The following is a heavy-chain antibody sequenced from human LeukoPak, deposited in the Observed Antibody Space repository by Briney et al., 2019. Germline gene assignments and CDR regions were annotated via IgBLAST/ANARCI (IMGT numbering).Heavy chain of an antibody. CDR3: ARPRLGTSDY. Sequence: SETLSLTCTVSGGSISSSSYYWGWIRQPPGKGLEWIGSIYYSGSTYYNPSLKSRVTISVDTSKNQFSLKLSSVTAADTAVYYCARPRLGTSDYWGQQTLVTVSS. CDR1: GGSISSSSYY. J-gene: IGHJ4*02. V-gene: IGHV4-39*01. CDR2: IYYSGST. D-gene: IGHD6-25*01.